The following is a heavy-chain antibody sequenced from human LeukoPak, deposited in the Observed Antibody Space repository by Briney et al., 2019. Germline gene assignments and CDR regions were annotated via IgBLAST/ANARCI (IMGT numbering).Heavy chain of an antibody. CDR1: GFTSSSYA. Sequence: GGSLRLSCAASGFTSSSYAMSWVRQAPGKGLEWVSAISGSGGSTYYADSAKGRFTISRDDSKNTLYLQMNSLRAEDTAVYYCAKAFPTRHYYGSGSQEGDYWGQGTLVTVSS. CDR3: AKAFPTRHYYGSGSQEGDY. J-gene: IGHJ4*02. CDR2: ISGSGGST. D-gene: IGHD3-10*01. V-gene: IGHV3-23*01.